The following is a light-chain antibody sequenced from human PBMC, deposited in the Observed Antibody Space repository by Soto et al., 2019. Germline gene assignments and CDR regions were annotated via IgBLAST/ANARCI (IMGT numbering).Light chain of an antibody. J-gene: IGKJ1*01. CDR1: QDITKY. CDR2: DAS. Sequence: DIQMTQSPSSLSASVGDRVTITCQASQDITKYLSWYQQKPGKAPKLLLYDASKFETGVPSRFSGSGSGTDFTFTISSLRPEDIATYYCQQYDNLPWTFGQGTKVDI. V-gene: IGKV1-33*01. CDR3: QQYDNLPWT.